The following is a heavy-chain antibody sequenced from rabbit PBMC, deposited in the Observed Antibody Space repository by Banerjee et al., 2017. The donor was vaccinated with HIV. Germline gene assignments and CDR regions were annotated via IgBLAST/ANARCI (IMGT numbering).Heavy chain of an antibody. D-gene: IGHD2-1*01. J-gene: IGHJ4*01. CDR3: AREHSYADYGDFNL. Sequence: QSLEESGGDLVKPGASLTLTCTASGFSFSSGYDMCWVRQAPGKGLEWIACIYAGSSGSTYYASWAKGRFTISKTSSTTVTLQMTSLTAADTATYFCAREHSYADYGDFNLWGPGTL. CDR2: IYAGSSGST. V-gene: IGHV1S40*01. CDR1: GFSFSSGYD.